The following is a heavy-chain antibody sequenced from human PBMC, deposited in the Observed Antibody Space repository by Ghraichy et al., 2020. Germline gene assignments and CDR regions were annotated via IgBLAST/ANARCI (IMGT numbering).Heavy chain of an antibody. V-gene: IGHV1-18*04. Sequence: ASVKVSCKASGYTFTSYGISWVRQAPGQGLEWMGWISAYNGNTNYAQKLQGRVTMTTDTSTSTAYMELRSLRSDDTAVYYCARESSDFWSGHHAFDIWGQGTMVTVSS. J-gene: IGHJ3*02. CDR3: ARESSDFWSGHHAFDI. CDR1: GYTFTSYG. CDR2: ISAYNGNT. D-gene: IGHD3-3*01.